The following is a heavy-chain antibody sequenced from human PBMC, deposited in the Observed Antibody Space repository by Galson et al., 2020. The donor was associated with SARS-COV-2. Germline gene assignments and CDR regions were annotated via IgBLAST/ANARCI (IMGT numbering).Heavy chain of an antibody. Sequence: QLGESLKISCAASGFTFSRYGMHWVRQAPGKGLEWVAIISYDGSNKYYADSVKGRFTISRDNSKNTLYLQMNSLRAEDTAVYYCAKETYYGSGSYYGSPHFDYWGQGTLVTVSS. V-gene: IGHV3-30*18. CDR3: AKETYYGSGSYYGSPHFDY. J-gene: IGHJ4*02. CDR2: ISYDGSNK. CDR1: GFTFSRYG. D-gene: IGHD3-10*01.